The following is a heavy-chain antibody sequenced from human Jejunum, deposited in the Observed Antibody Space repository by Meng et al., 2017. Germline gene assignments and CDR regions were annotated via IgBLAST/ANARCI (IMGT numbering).Heavy chain of an antibody. Sequence: GGSLRLSSAASGFTFSSYAMTWVRQVPGKGLEWVSLISGGGLGTYYADSVKGRFIISRDNSKNTLYLEMTSLGAEDTAMYYCAKDRVTGSSPYFDSWGQGTQVTVSS. V-gene: IGHV3-23*01. CDR1: GFTFSSYA. D-gene: IGHD1-26*01. CDR3: AKDRVTGSSPYFDS. CDR2: ISGGGLGT. J-gene: IGHJ4*02.